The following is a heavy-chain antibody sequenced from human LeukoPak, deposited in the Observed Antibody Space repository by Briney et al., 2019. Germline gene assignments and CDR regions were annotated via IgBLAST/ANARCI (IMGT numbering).Heavy chain of an antibody. CDR2: INHSGST. CDR1: GGSFSGYY. Sequence: SETLSPTCAVYGGSFSGYYWSWIRQPPGKGLEWIGEINHSGSTNYNPSLKSRVTISVDTSKNQFSLKLSSVTAADTAVYYCARGRLRYYDILTGYYRAPRTDAFDIWGQGTMVTVSS. V-gene: IGHV4-34*01. CDR3: ARGRLRYYDILTGYYRAPRTDAFDI. J-gene: IGHJ3*02. D-gene: IGHD3-9*01.